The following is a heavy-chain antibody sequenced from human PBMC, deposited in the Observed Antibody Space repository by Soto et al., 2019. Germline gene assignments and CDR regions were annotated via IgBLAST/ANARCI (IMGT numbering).Heavy chain of an antibody. D-gene: IGHD5-18*01. CDR3: ANSWRGQDSYGYETNYYYYGMDV. J-gene: IGHJ6*02. V-gene: IGHV3-23*01. CDR1: GFTFSSYA. CDR2: ISGSGGST. Sequence: PXGSLRLSCAASGFTFSSYAMSWVRQAPGKGLEWVSAISGSGGSTYYADSVKGRFTISRDNSKNTLYLQMNSLRAEDTAVYYCANSWRGQDSYGYETNYYYYGMDVWGQGTTVTVSS.